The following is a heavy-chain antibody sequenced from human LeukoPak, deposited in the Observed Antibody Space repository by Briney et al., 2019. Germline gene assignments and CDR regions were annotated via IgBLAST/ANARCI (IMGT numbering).Heavy chain of an antibody. V-gene: IGHV1-69*01. Sequence: GASVKVSCKASGGTFSGYAISWVRQAPGQGLEWMGGIIPIFGTANYAQKFQGRVTITADESTSTAYMELSSLRSEDTAVYYCAREWVDACTNGVCYGDYYYYGMDVWGQGTTVTVSS. J-gene: IGHJ6*02. CDR3: AREWVDACTNGVCYGDYYYYGMDV. CDR1: GGTFSGYA. CDR2: IIPIFGTA. D-gene: IGHD2-8*01.